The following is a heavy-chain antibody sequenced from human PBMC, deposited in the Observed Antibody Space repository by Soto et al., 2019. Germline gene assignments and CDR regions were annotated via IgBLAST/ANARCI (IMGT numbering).Heavy chain of an antibody. CDR2: IFWDDDK. Sequence: SGPTLVNPTRTLTLTCTFSGFSLSTSGVGVGWIRQPPGKALEWLALIFWDDDKRYSPSLKNRLTITKDTSKNQVVLTMTNMDPVDTATYYCAHRGAPVHFDYWGQGTLVTVSS. V-gene: IGHV2-5*02. J-gene: IGHJ4*02. CDR1: GFSLSTSGVG. CDR3: AHRGAPVHFDY.